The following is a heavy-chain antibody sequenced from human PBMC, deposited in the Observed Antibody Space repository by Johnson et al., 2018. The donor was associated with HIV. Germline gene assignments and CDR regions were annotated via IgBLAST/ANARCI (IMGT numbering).Heavy chain of an antibody. CDR1: GFTFSSYP. CDR3: AKDRRDGYNYGGGAFDI. Sequence: QVQLVESGGGVVQPGRSLRLSCAASGFTFSSYPMHWVRQAPGKGLEWVAFISYDGSNKYYADSVKGRFTISRDNSKNTLYLQMNSLRAEDTAVYYCAKDRRDGYNYGGGAFDIWGQGTMVTVSS. J-gene: IGHJ3*02. CDR2: ISYDGSNK. D-gene: IGHD5-24*01. V-gene: IGHV3-30-3*01.